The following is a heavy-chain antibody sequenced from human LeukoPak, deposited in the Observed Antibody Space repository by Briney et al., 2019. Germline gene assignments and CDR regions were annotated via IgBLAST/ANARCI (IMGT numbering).Heavy chain of an antibody. V-gene: IGHV1-46*01. CDR1: GYIFTSYY. J-gene: IGHJ4*02. CDR3: ARRAGDHYYFDY. Sequence: ASVKVSCKAAGYIFTSYYMHWVRQAPGQGLEWMGIINPSSGSTSYAQKFQDRVKMTRDTSRSTVYMELSSLRSEDTAVYYCARRAGDHYYFDYWGQGTLVTVSS. CDR2: INPSSGST. D-gene: IGHD7-27*01.